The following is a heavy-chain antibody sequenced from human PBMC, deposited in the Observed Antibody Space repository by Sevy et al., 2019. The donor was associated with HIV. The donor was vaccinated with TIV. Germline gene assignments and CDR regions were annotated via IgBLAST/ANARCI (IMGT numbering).Heavy chain of an antibody. CDR2: ISGSGTST. J-gene: IGHJ4*02. CDR3: GKVSIFGVGGFYDY. D-gene: IGHD3-3*01. CDR1: GFSCSTYA. Sequence: GGSLRLSCAASGFSCSTYAMTWVRQAPGKGLEWVSGISGSGTSTYYTDSVKGRFTISRDNSKNTVYLQMNNLRAEDTAVYYCGKVSIFGVGGFYDYWGQGTLVTVSS. V-gene: IGHV3-23*01.